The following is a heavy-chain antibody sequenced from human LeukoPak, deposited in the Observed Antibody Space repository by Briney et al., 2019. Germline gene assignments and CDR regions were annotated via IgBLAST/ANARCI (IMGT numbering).Heavy chain of an antibody. J-gene: IGHJ5*02. CDR2: MNPNCGNS. V-gene: IGHV1-8*01. CDR1: GYTFTSYD. D-gene: IGHD3-10*01. CDR3: ARGTRYGSGSYNSRWFDP. Sequence: ASVKVSCKASGYTFTSYDINWVRQATGQGLEWMGGMNPNCGNSGNAQKFQGGETMTRNSYISTANLDRSGLRAEEAAGYYCARGTRYGSGSYNSRWFDPWGQGTLVTVSS.